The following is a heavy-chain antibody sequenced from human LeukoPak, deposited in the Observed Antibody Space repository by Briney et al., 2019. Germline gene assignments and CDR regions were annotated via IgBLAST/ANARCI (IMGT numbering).Heavy chain of an antibody. V-gene: IGHV1-2*02. CDR1: GYTFTGYY. J-gene: IGHJ3*02. D-gene: IGHD2-2*02. CDR2: INPNSGGT. Sequence: ASVKVSCKASGYTFTGYYMHWVRQAPGQGLEWMGWINPNSGGTNYAQKFQGRVTMTRDTSISTAYMELSRLRSDDTAVYYCARVGGDIVVVPAAIGAFDIWGQGTMVTVSS. CDR3: ARVGGDIVVVPAAIGAFDI.